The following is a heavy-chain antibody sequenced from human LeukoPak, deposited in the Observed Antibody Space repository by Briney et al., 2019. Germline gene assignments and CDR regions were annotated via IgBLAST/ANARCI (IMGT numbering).Heavy chain of an antibody. CDR2: IYYSGST. V-gene: IGHV4-31*03. CDR3: ASSFGGSYQDAFDI. CDR1: GGSISSGGHY. J-gene: IGHJ3*02. Sequence: SQTLSLTCTVSGGSISSGGHYWSWIRQHPGKGLEWIGYIYYSGSTYYNPSLKSRVTISVDTSKNQFSLKLSSVTAADTAVYYCASSFGGSYQDAFDIWGQGTMVTVSS. D-gene: IGHD2-15*01.